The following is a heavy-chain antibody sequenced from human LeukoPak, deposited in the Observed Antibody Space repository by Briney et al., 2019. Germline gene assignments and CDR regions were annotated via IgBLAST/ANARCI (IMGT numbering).Heavy chain of an antibody. CDR3: ARDRANIMAVAGLFDY. J-gene: IGHJ4*02. V-gene: IGHV3-23*01. D-gene: IGHD6-19*01. CDR1: GFTFSSYA. Sequence: GGSLRLSCAASGFTFSSYAMSWVRQAPGKGLEWVSAISGSGGSTYYADSVKGRFTISRDNSKNTLYLQMNSLRAEDTAVYYCARDRANIMAVAGLFDYWGQGTLVTVSS. CDR2: ISGSGGST.